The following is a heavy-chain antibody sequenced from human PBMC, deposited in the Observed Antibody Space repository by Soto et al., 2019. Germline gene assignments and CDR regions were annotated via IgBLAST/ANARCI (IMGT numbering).Heavy chain of an antibody. CDR2: IYWDDDK. D-gene: IGHD2-21*02. CDR1: GFSLSTSGVG. Sequence: QITLKESGPTLVRPTQTLTLTCTFSGFSLSTSGVGVGWIRQPPGKALEWLALIYWDDDKRYSPSLKSRLTSTKDTTKNPVVITMTNMDPVDTATYYCAHSRCGGDCLQSYSSHYYYGMDVWGQGTTVTVSS. CDR3: AHSRCGGDCLQSYSSHYYYGMDV. J-gene: IGHJ6*02. V-gene: IGHV2-5*02.